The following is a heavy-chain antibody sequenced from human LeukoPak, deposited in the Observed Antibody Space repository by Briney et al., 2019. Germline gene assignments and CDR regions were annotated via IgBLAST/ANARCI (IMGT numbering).Heavy chain of an antibody. CDR1: GFTFSSYA. V-gene: IGHV3-23*01. Sequence: GGSLGLSCAASGFTFSSYAMSWVRQAPGKGLEWVSAISGSGGSTYYADSVKGRFTISRDNSKNTLYLQMNSLRAEDTAVYYCAKRPGGSPYFDYWGQGTLVTVSS. CDR3: AKRPGGSPYFDY. CDR2: ISGSGGST. D-gene: IGHD3-10*01. J-gene: IGHJ4*02.